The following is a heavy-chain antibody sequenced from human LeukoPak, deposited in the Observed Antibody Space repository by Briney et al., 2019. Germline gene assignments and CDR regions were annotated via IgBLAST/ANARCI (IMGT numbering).Heavy chain of an antibody. CDR1: GGTFSSYA. D-gene: IGHD1-26*01. V-gene: IGHV1-69*05. CDR2: IIPIFGTA. J-gene: IGHJ2*01. CDR3: ARARGSSGSYRPYWYFDL. Sequence: SVKVSCKASGGTFSSYAISWVRHAPGQGLEWMGGIIPIFGTANYAQKFQGRVTITTDESTSTAYMELSSLRSEDTAVYYCARARGSSGSYRPYWYFDLWGRGTLVTVSS.